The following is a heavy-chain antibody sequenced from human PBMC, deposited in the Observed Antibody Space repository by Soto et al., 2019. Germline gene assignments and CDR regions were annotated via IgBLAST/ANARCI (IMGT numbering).Heavy chain of an antibody. D-gene: IGHD2-2*01. V-gene: IGHV5-51*01. J-gene: IGHJ6*02. Sequence: GESMKISCKTSGYSFTSHWIAWVGQVPGKGLEWMGIIYPSDSDIRYRPSFQGQVTISVDKSISTAYLQWSSLKASDTATYYCARQDYSNYRGGMDVWGQGTTVTVSS. CDR3: ARQDYSNYRGGMDV. CDR1: GYSFTSHW. CDR2: IYPSDSDI.